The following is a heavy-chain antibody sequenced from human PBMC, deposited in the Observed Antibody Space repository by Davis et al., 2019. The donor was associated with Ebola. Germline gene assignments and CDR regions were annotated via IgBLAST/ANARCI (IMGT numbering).Heavy chain of an antibody. CDR2: ISGSGGST. D-gene: IGHD3-22*01. J-gene: IGHJ5*02. CDR1: GFTFSSYG. CDR3: ARDRGFNWFDP. V-gene: IGHV3-23*01. Sequence: GGSLRLSCAASGFTFSSYGMHWVRQAPGKGLEWVSAISGSGGSTYYADSVKGRFTISRENAKNSLYLQMNSLRAGDTAVYYCARDRGFNWFDPWGQGTLVTVSS.